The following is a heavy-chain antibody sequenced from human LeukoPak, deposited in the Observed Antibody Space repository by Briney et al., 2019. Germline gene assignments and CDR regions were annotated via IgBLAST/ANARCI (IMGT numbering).Heavy chain of an antibody. CDR1: DYSISSGYY. J-gene: IGHJ5*02. CDR3: ARDRPLLGAWSWFDP. Sequence: SETLSLTCSVSDYSISSGYYWGWIRQPPGKGLEWIGTIYRSGSIYYNPSLKSRVTISVDTSKNQFSLKLSSVTAADTAVYYCARDRPLLGAWSWFDPWGPRTMVTVSS. CDR2: IYRSGSI. D-gene: IGHD3-3*01. V-gene: IGHV4-38-2*02.